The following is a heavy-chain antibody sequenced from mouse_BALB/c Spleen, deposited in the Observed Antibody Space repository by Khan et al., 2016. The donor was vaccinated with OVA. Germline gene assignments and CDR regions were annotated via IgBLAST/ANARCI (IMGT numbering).Heavy chain of an antibody. V-gene: IGHV14-3*02. CDR1: GFNIKDTY. Sequence: EVQLQESGAELVKPGASVKLSCTTSGFNIKDTYIHWVKQRPEQGLEWVGRIDPATGNIKYDPKFQGKATITADTSSNTAYLHLSSLTSEDTAVYYGARTEIHYYGSYTLDYWGQGTSVTVSS. CDR2: IDPATGNI. D-gene: IGHD1-2*01. CDR3: ARTEIHYYGSYTLDY. J-gene: IGHJ4*01.